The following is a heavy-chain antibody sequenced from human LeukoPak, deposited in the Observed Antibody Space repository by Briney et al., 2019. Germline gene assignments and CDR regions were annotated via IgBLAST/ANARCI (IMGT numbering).Heavy chain of an antibody. V-gene: IGHV3-21*01. CDR1: RFTFSSYS. CDR3: ARDDSLNGDNPTAMDV. D-gene: IGHD4-17*01. CDR2: ISSSSSYI. J-gene: IGHJ6*04. Sequence: GGSLRLSCAASRFTFSSYSMNWVRQAPGKGLEWVSSISSSSSYIYYADSVKGRFTISRDNAKNSLYLQMNSLRAEDTAVYYCARDDSLNGDNPTAMDVWGKGTTVTVSS.